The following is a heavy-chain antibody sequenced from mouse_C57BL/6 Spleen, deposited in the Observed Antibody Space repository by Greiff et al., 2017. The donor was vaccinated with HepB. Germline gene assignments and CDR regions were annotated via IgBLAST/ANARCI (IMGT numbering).Heavy chain of an antibody. CDR1: GYTFTSYW. CDR2: IYPSDSET. Sequence: QVQLQQSGAELVRPGSSVKLSCKASGYTFTSYWMDWVKQRPGQGLEWIGNIYPSDSETHYNQKFKDKATLTVDKSSSTAYMQLSSLTSEDSAVYYCARDPKNYYGSSYWYFDVWGTGTTVTVSS. J-gene: IGHJ1*03. V-gene: IGHV1-61*01. D-gene: IGHD1-1*01. CDR3: ARDPKNYYGSSYWYFDV.